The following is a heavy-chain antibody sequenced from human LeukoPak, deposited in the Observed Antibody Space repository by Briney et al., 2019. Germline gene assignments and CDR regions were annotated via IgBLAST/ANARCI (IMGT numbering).Heavy chain of an antibody. CDR3: ARRSSGRYRGYYFDY. J-gene: IGHJ4*02. Sequence: SETLSLTCTVSGGSISSSSYYWGWIRQPPGKGLEWIGSIYYSGSTYYNPSLKSRVTISVDTSKNQFSLKLSSVTAADTAAYYCARRSSGRYRGYYFDYWGQGTRVTVSS. CDR1: GGSISSSSYY. CDR2: IYYSGST. D-gene: IGHD6-19*01. V-gene: IGHV4-39*01.